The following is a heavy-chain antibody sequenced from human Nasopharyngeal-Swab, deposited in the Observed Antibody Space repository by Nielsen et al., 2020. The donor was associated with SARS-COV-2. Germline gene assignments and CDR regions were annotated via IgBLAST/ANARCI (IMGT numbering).Heavy chain of an antibody. CDR1: GFTFSDYY. Sequence: GESLKISCAASGFTFSDYYMSWIRQAPGKGLEWVSYISSSGSTIYYADSVKGRFTISRDNAKNSLYLQMNSLRAEDTAVYYCARDDLEWLDYGMDVWGQGTTVTVSS. V-gene: IGHV3-11*04. CDR3: ARDDLEWLDYGMDV. J-gene: IGHJ6*02. D-gene: IGHD6-19*01. CDR2: ISSSGSTI.